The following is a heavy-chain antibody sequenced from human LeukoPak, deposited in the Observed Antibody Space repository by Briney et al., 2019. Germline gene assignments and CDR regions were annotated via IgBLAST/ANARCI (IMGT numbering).Heavy chain of an antibody. CDR3: ARGVGATRALLNYFDY. CDR2: IRSDGSNK. V-gene: IGHV3-30*02. Sequence: PGGSLRLSCAASGFTFGSYGMHWVRQAPGKGLEWVTFIRSDGSNKYYADSVKGRLTISRDNAKNSLYLQMNSLRAEDTAVYYCARGVGATRALLNYFDYWGQGTLVTVSS. CDR1: GFTFGSYG. D-gene: IGHD1-26*01. J-gene: IGHJ4*02.